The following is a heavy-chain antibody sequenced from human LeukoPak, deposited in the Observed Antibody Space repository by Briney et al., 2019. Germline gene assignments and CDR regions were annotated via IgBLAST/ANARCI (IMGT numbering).Heavy chain of an antibody. CDR1: GYSFTSYW. CDR2: IDPSDSYT. D-gene: IGHD2-15*01. Sequence: GESLKISCKGFGYSFTSYWISWVRQMPGKGLEWMGRIDPSDSYTNYSPSFQGHVTISADKSISTAYLQWSSLKASDTAMYYCARRCSGGSCFNCYGMDVWGQGTTVTVSS. V-gene: IGHV5-10-1*01. CDR3: ARRCSGGSCFNCYGMDV. J-gene: IGHJ6*02.